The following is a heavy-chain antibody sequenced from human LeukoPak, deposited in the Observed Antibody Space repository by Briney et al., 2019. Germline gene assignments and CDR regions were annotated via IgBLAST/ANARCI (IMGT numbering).Heavy chain of an antibody. V-gene: IGHV4-59*01. D-gene: IGHD4-23*01. Sequence: SETLSLTCTVSGGSIGSYYWSWIRQPPGKGLEWIGYIYYSGSTNYNPSLKSRVTISVDTSKNQFSLKLSSVTAADTAVYYCARGAGGKDDYWGQGTLVTVSS. J-gene: IGHJ4*02. CDR1: GGSIGSYY. CDR3: ARGAGGKDDY. CDR2: IYYSGST.